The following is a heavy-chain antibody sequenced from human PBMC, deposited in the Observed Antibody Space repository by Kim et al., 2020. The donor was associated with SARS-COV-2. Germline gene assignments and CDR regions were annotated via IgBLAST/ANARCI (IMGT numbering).Heavy chain of an antibody. D-gene: IGHD6-13*01. CDR1: GFTFSDYY. CDR2: ISSSSSYT. Sequence: GGSLRLSCAASGFTFSDYYMSWIRQAPGKGLEWVSYISSSSSYTNYADSVKGRFTISRDNAKNSLYLQMNSLRAEDTAVYYCAREVAAAGVNWFDPWGQGTLVTVSS. J-gene: IGHJ5*02. V-gene: IGHV3-11*06. CDR3: AREVAAAGVNWFDP.